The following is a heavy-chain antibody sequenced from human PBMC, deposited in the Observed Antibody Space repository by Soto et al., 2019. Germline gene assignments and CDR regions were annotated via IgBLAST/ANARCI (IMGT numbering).Heavy chain of an antibody. CDR2: IWYDGSNK. CDR3: ARGAFSGSSSWYYFDY. V-gene: IGHV3-33*01. D-gene: IGHD6-13*01. CDR1: GFTFSSYG. J-gene: IGHJ4*02. Sequence: GGSLRLSCAASGFTFSSYGMHWVRQAPGKGLEWVAVIWYDGSNKYYADSVKGRFTISRDNSKNTLYLQMNSLRAGDTAVYYCARGAFSGSSSWYYFDYWGQGTLVTVSS.